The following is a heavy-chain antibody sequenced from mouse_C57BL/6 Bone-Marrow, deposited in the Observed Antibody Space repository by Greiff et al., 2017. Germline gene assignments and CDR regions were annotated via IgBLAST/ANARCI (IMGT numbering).Heavy chain of an antibody. CDR3: ARSGTTVPRYFDD. D-gene: IGHD1-1*01. J-gene: IGHJ2*01. Sequence: VQLQQPGAELVKPGASVKLSCKASGYTFTSYWMHWVKQRPGQGLEWIGMIHPNSGSTNYNEKFKSKATLTVDKSSSTAYMQLSSLTSEDSAVYYCARSGTTVPRYFDDWGEGTTRTVSS. CDR1: GYTFTSYW. CDR2: IHPNSGST. V-gene: IGHV1-64*01.